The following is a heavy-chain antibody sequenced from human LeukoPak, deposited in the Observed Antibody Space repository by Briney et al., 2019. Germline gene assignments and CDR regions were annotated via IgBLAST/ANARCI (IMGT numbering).Heavy chain of an antibody. CDR1: GGSISSYY. V-gene: IGHV4-59*08. Sequence: SETLSLTCTVSGGSISSYYWSWIRQPPGKGLEWIGYIYYSGSTYYNPSLKSRVTISVETSKNEFSLKVAYVTAADTAVYYCARTYGSGWFMWGQGILVTVSS. CDR2: IYYSGST. CDR3: ARTYGSGWFM. D-gene: IGHD6-19*01. J-gene: IGHJ4*02.